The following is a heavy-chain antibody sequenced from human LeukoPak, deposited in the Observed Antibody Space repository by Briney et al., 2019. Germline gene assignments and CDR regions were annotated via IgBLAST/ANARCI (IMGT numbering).Heavy chain of an antibody. CDR3: ARAPSVTAVTLHYYGMDV. Sequence: ASVKVSCKASGYTFTCYDINWVRQATGQGLEWMGWMNPNSGSTGYAQKFQGRVTMTRNTFICTAYMELSSLRSEDTAVYYCARAPSVTAVTLHYYGMDVWGQGTTVTVSS. CDR2: MNPNSGST. J-gene: IGHJ6*02. V-gene: IGHV1-8*01. D-gene: IGHD4-23*01. CDR1: GYTFTCYD.